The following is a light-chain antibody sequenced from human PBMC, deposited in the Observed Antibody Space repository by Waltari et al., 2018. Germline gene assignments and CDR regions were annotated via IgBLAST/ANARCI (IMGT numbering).Light chain of an antibody. J-gene: IGLJ2*01. V-gene: IGLV2-23*02. CDR1: SSDLGPYNH. CDR3: SSHANTYNFAHVV. CDR2: EVT. Sequence: QSALTQPASVSGSPGQSITISSTGTSSDLGPYNHVSWYQQLPGKAPKMMIYEVTKRPSGVSYRFSGSKSGNTASLTISGLRAEDEADYYCSSHANTYNFAHVVFGGGTKLTVL.